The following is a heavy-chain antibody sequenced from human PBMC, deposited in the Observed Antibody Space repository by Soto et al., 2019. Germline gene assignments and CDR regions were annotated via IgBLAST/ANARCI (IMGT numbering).Heavy chain of an antibody. V-gene: IGHV4-31*03. CDR2: IYYSGST. D-gene: IGHD4-17*01. Sequence: QVQLQESGPGLVKPSQTLSLTCTVSGGSISSGGYYWSWIRQHPGKGLEWIGYIYYSGSTYYNPSLKRRLTISVDTSKNHFSLKLSSVTAADTAVYYCARDLRYGDYESYGMDVWGQGTTVTVSS. CDR3: ARDLRYGDYESYGMDV. J-gene: IGHJ6*02. CDR1: GGSISSGGYY.